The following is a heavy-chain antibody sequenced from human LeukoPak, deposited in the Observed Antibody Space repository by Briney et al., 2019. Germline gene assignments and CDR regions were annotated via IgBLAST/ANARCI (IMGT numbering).Heavy chain of an antibody. Sequence: GGSLRLSCAASEFTFRNYWMNWVRQAPGKGLEWVSHISGSAGGTYYADSVKGRFTISRDNSKNTLYLQMNSLRAEDTAVYYCAKKRLFGGVVIDFDYWGQGTLVTVSS. D-gene: IGHD3-3*01. J-gene: IGHJ4*02. CDR1: EFTFRNYW. CDR2: ISGSAGGT. CDR3: AKKRLFGGVVIDFDY. V-gene: IGHV3-23*01.